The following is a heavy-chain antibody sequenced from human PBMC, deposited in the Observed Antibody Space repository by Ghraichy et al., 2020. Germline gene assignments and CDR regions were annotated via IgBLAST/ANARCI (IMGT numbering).Heavy chain of an antibody. Sequence: SETLSLTCAVSGGSISSGGYSWSWIRQPPGKGLEWIGYIYHSGSTYYNPSLESRVTISVDRSKNQFSLKLSSVTAADTAVYYCARRGYYDILTGYRGGFDYWGQGTLVTVSS. CDR2: IYHSGST. CDR3: ARRGYYDILTGYRGGFDY. D-gene: IGHD3-9*01. V-gene: IGHV4-30-2*01. CDR1: GGSISSGGYS. J-gene: IGHJ4*02.